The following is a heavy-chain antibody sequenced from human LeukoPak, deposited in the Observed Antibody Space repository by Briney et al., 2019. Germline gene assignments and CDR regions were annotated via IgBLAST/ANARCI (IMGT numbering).Heavy chain of an antibody. CDR3: ARTDCGGDCYPDY. Sequence: PSETLSLTCTVSGGSISSYYWSWIRQPPGKGLEWIGYIYYSGSTNYNPSLKSRVTISVDTSKNQFSLKLSSVTAADTAVYYCARTDCGGDCYPDYWGQGTLVTVSS. V-gene: IGHV4-59*08. CDR2: IYYSGST. D-gene: IGHD2-21*02. J-gene: IGHJ4*02. CDR1: GGSISSYY.